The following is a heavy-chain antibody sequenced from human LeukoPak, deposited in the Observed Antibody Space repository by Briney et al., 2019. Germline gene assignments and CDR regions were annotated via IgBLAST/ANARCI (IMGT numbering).Heavy chain of an antibody. CDR2: INSDGSST. J-gene: IGHJ4*02. V-gene: IGHV3-74*01. Sequence: TGGSLRLSCAASGFTFSNYWMHWVRQVPGKGLFWVSRINSDGSSTTYADSVKGRITISRDNAKNTLYLQMNSLRAEDTAVYYCVRDLYCRFDFWGQGTLVTVSS. D-gene: IGHD2-15*01. CDR1: GFTFSNYW. CDR3: VRDLYCRFDF.